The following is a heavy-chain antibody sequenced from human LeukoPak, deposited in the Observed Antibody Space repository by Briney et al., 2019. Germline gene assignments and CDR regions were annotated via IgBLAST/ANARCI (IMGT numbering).Heavy chain of an antibody. CDR3: AREDPQTTVPEGMDV. CDR1: GGSISNYY. CDR2: KYTRGTS. V-gene: IGHV4-4*07. Sequence: TSETLSLTCTVYGGSISNYYWSWIRQPAGKGLEWIGRKYTRGTSNYNPPVQSRVTMSVDTSKNQFSLKLRSVTAADTAVYYCAREDPQTTVPEGMDVWGEGTTVTVSS. D-gene: IGHD4-17*01. J-gene: IGHJ6*04.